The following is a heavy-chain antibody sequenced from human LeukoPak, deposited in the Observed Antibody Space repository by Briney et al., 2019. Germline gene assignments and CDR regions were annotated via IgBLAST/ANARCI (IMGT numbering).Heavy chain of an antibody. D-gene: IGHD2-21*01. Sequence: GGSLRLSCAASGFTFSSYSMNWVRQAPGKGLEWVSSISSSSSYIYYADSVKGRFTISTDNAKNSLYLQMNSLRAEDTAVYYCARAAYCGGDCQYYYYMDVWGKGTTVTVSS. CDR2: ISSSSSYI. CDR1: GFTFSSYS. J-gene: IGHJ6*03. CDR3: ARAAYCGGDCQYYYYMDV. V-gene: IGHV3-21*01.